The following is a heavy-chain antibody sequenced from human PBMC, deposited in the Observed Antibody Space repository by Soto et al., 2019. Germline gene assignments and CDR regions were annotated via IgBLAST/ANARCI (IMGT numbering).Heavy chain of an antibody. Sequence: QVQLMQSGAEVKKPGASVKVSCQASGYTCSNYGITWVRQAPGQGLDWMGWSNPNNGNTNSAQKFQGRVTMTTDRSSSTAYMELRSLTSDDTAVYYCVRGGLGYCSGGSCPCNWFAPWCQVTLVTVSS. D-gene: IGHD2-15*01. CDR3: VRGGLGYCSGGSCPCNWFAP. V-gene: IGHV1-18*01. CDR2: SNPNNGNT. CDR1: GYTCSNYG. J-gene: IGHJ5*02.